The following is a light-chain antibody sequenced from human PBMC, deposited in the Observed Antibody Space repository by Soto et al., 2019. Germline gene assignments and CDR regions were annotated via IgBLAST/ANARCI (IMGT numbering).Light chain of an antibody. CDR1: QSVSSSY. CDR2: DTS. Sequence: EIVMTQSPATLSVSPGERTTLFCRASQSVSSSYLAWYRQRPGQAPRLVIYDTSTRATGVPARFSGSGSGTEFTLTISSLQSEDFGVYYCQQYNDWFSITFGQGTRLEIK. CDR3: QQYNDWFSIT. V-gene: IGKV3-15*01. J-gene: IGKJ5*01.